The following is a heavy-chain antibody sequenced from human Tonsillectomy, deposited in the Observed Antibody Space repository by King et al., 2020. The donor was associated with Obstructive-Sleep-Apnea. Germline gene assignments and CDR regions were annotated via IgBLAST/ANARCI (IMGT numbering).Heavy chain of an antibody. CDR3: ANQNRSSRSFDY. Sequence: VQLVESGAEVKKPGESLKISCKGSGYNFTNYWIGWVRQMPGKGLEWMGIIYPGDSDIGYSPSFQGQVTISVDKSVSTAYLQWNSLKASDTAMYYCANQNRSSRSFDYWGQGTLVTVSS. D-gene: IGHD6-13*01. CDR2: IYPGDSDI. CDR1: GYNFTNYW. J-gene: IGHJ4*02. V-gene: IGHV5-51*01.